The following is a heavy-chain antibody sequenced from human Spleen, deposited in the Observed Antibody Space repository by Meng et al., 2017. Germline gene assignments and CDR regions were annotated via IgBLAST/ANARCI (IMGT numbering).Heavy chain of an antibody. CDR2: IGHSGTT. V-gene: IGHV4-39*01. CDR1: GGSISTSGYY. D-gene: IGHD6-19*01. J-gene: IGHJ5*02. Sequence: QPQLQESGPGLVKHSAALSLTCSVPGGSISTSGYYWGWIRQPPGKGLEWIGSIGHSGTTYYTPSLRRRVTVSIDTSKNQFSLEVTSVTAADTAVYYCVRSSGWVRTGFDPWGQGTLVTVSS. CDR3: VRSSGWVRTGFDP.